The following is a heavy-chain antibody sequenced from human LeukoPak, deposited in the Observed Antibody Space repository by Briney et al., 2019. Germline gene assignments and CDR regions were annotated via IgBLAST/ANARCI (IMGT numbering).Heavy chain of an antibody. D-gene: IGHD2-2*01. CDR1: GGSFSGYY. CDR3: ARGALSSTNI. V-gene: IGHV4-34*01. J-gene: IGHJ3*02. Sequence: KPSETLSLTCAVYGGSFSGYYWSWIRQPPGKGLEWIGEINHSGSTNYNPSLKSPATISVNTSKNQYSLKLSSVTAADTAVYYCARGALSSTNIWGQGTMVTVSS. CDR2: INHSGST.